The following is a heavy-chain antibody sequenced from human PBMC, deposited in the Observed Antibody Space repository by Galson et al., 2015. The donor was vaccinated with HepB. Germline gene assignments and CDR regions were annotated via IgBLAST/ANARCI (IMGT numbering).Heavy chain of an antibody. D-gene: IGHD2-8*01. CDR1: GFTFSSYA. V-gene: IGHV3-30*04. CDR3: ARDRGVQDAFDI. J-gene: IGHJ3*02. CDR2: ISYDGSNK. Sequence: SLRLSCAASGFTFSSYAMHWVRQAPGKGLEWVAVISYDGSNKYYADSVKGRFTISRDNSKNTLYLQMNSLRAEGTAVYYCARDRGVQDAFDIWGQGTMVTVSS.